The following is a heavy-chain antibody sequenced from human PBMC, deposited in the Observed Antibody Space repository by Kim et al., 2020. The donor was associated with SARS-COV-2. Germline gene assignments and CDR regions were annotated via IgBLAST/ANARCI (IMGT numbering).Heavy chain of an antibody. CDR1: GYTFTSYG. Sequence: ASVKVSCKASGYTFTSYGISWVRQAPGQGLEWMGWISAYNGNTNYAQKLQGRVTMTTDTSTSTAYMELRSLRSDDTAVYYCARDHAGPRWGDRFDYWGQGTLVTVSS. V-gene: IGHV1-18*01. CDR2: ISAYNGNT. D-gene: IGHD3-16*01. J-gene: IGHJ4*02. CDR3: ARDHAGPRWGDRFDY.